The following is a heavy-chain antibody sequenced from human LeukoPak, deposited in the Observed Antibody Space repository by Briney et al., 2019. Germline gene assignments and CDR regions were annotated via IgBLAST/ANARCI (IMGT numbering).Heavy chain of an antibody. CDR3: ARVPPYGSGSYFDY. CDR1: GGSISSGGYY. CDR2: IYYSGST. V-gene: IGHV4-31*03. J-gene: IGHJ4*02. Sequence: SQTLSLTCTVSGGSISSGGYYWSWIRQHPRKGLEWIGYIYYSGSTYYNPSLKSRVTISVDTSKNQFSLKLSSVTAADTAVYYCARVPPYGSGSYFDYWGQGTLVTVSS. D-gene: IGHD3-10*01.